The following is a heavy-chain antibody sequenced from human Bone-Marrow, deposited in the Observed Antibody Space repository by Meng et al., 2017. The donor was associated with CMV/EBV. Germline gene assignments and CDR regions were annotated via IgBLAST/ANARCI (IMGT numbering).Heavy chain of an antibody. V-gene: IGHV3-53*01. CDR2: FYGGGST. CDR3: GGSSGWYYYYGMDV. J-gene: IGHJ6*02. CDR1: GFTVSSNY. D-gene: IGHD6-6*01. Sequence: GESLKISCAASGFTVSSNYMSWVRQAPGKGLGWVSGFYGGGSTYYADSMKGRFTISRDNSKNTLYLQMNSLRAEDTAVYYCGGSSGWYYYYGMDVWGQGTTVTVSS.